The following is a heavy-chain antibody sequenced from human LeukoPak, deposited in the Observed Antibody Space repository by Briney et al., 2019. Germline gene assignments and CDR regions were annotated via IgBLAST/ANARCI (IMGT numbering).Heavy chain of an antibody. V-gene: IGHV4-39*07. D-gene: IGHD3-22*01. J-gene: IGHJ2*01. CDR3: ARVAYDSSGYYGSYWYFDL. CDR2: IYYSGST. Sequence: SETLSLTCTVSGGSISSSSYYWGWIRQPPGKGLEWIGSIYYSGSTYYNPSLKSRVTISVDTSKNQFSLKLSSVTAADTAVYYCARVAYDSSGYYGSYWYFDLWGRGTLVTVSS. CDR1: GGSISSSSYY.